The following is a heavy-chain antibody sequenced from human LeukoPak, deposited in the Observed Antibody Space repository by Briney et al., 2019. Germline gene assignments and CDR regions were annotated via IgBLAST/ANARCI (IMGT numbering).Heavy chain of an antibody. Sequence: PGGSLTLSCPASGFTLSNYAMSWVRQAPGKRPEWVSSLSDSGGDTNYADSVKGRFTISRDNSKNTLYLQMNSLRAEDTAVYYCAKHLAYGGNSPFDYWGQGTLVTVSS. J-gene: IGHJ4*02. CDR1: GFTLSNYA. CDR2: LSDSGGDT. D-gene: IGHD4-23*01. V-gene: IGHV3-23*01. CDR3: AKHLAYGGNSPFDY.